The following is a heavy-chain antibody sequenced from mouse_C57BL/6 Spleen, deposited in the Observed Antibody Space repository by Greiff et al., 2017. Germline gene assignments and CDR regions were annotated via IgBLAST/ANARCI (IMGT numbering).Heavy chain of an antibody. CDR1: GYAFSSSW. D-gene: IGHD3-1*01. V-gene: IGHV1-82*01. CDR2: IYPGDGDT. J-gene: IGHJ4*01. Sequence: QVQLQQSGPELVKPGASVKISCKASGYAFSSSWMNWVKQRPGKGLEWIGRIYPGDGDTNYNGKFKGKATLTADKSSSTAYMQLSSLTSEDSAVYFCARSGNGEGTYAMDYWGQGTSGTVSS. CDR3: ARSGNGEGTYAMDY.